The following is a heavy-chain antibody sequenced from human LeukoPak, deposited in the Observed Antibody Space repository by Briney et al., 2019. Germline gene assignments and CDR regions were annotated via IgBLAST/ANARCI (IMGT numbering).Heavy chain of an antibody. D-gene: IGHD2-15*01. Sequence: GGSLRLSCAASGFTFSSYAMSWVRQAPGKGLEWVSAISGSGGSTYYADSVKGRFTISRDNSKNTLYLQMNSLRAEDTAVYYCAKDPRYCSGGSCYSVHWGQGTLVTVSS. CDR3: AKDPRYCSGGSCYSVH. CDR2: ISGSGGST. CDR1: GFTFSSYA. J-gene: IGHJ4*02. V-gene: IGHV3-23*01.